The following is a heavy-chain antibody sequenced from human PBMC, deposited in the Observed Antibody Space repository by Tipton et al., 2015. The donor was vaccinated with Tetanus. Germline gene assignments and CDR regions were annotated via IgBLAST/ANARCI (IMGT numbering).Heavy chain of an antibody. CDR3: AIAYYYDSSGPFDY. V-gene: IGHV1-2*04. J-gene: IGHJ4*02. CDR1: GYTFTGYY. D-gene: IGHD3-22*01. CDR2: INPNSGGT. Sequence: QLVQSGAEVKKPGASVKVSCKASGYTFTGYYMHWVRQAPGQGLEWMGWINPNSGGTNYAQKFQGWVTMTRDTSISTAYMELSRLRSDDTAVYYCAIAYYYDSSGPFDYWGQGTLVTVSS.